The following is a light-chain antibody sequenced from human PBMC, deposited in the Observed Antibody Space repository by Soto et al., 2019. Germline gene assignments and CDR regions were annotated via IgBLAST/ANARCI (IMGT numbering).Light chain of an antibody. V-gene: IGKV4-1*01. CDR1: QSVLYSSNNKNY. J-gene: IGKJ1*01. CDR2: WAS. CDR3: QEYYGPRCT. Sequence: DVVMTQSPDSLAVSLGERATINCKSSQSVLYSSNNKNYLAWYQQKPGQPPKLLIYWASTRESGVPDRFSGSGSGTDFTLTISSLQAEDVAVYYCQEYYGPRCTFGQGTKVESK.